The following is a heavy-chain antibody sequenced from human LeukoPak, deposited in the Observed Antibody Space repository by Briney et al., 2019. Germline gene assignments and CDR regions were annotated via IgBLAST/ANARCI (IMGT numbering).Heavy chain of an antibody. D-gene: IGHD3-16*01. J-gene: IGHJ6*03. CDR2: IIDSGDIT. Sequence: GGSLGLSCEASGFTFSSYAMSWVRQAPGKGLEWVSGIIDSGDITYYANSVKGRFTISRDNSKNTLYLQMNSLRAEDTAVYYCAKLGGQEVYNYYVRVWGKGTTVAVSS. V-gene: IGHV3-23*01. CDR1: GFTFSSYA. CDR3: AKLGGQEVYNYYVRV.